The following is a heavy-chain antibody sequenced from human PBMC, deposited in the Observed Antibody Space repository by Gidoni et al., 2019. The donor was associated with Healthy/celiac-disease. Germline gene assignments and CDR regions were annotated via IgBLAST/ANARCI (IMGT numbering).Heavy chain of an antibody. CDR2: ISGSGGST. J-gene: IGHJ4*02. Sequence: EVQLLESGGGLVQPGGSLRLSCAASGFTFSSYAMSWVRQAPGKGLEWVSAISGSGGSTYYADSGKGRFTISRDNSKNTLYLQMNSLRAEDTAVYYCAKVSSSWGDYFDYWGQGTLVTVSS. V-gene: IGHV3-23*01. CDR3: AKVSSSWGDYFDY. D-gene: IGHD6-13*01. CDR1: GFTFSSYA.